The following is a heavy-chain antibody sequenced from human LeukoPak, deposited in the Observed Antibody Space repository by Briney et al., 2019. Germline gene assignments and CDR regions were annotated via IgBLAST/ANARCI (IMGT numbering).Heavy chain of an antibody. Sequence: QPGRSLRLSCAASGFTFRSYGMHWVRQAPGKGLDWVAVISYDGTNKYYADSVKGRFTISRDNAKSSLCLQMDSLRAGDTAVYYCAREDGSQLDYWGRGTLVTVSS. D-gene: IGHD1-26*01. CDR1: GFTFRSYG. CDR3: AREDGSQLDY. CDR2: ISYDGTNK. V-gene: IGHV3-30*03. J-gene: IGHJ4*02.